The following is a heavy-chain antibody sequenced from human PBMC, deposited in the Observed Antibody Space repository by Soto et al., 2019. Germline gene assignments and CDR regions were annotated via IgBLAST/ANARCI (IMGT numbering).Heavy chain of an antibody. Sequence: GGSLRLSCAASGFTFSSYAMSWVRQAPGKGLEWVSAISGSGGSTYYADSVKGRFTISRDNSKNTLYLQMNSLRAEDTAVYYCAKHTFGVVLRRPYYFDYWGQGTLVTVSS. J-gene: IGHJ4*02. CDR1: GFTFSSYA. CDR3: AKHTFGVVLRRPYYFDY. CDR2: ISGSGGST. D-gene: IGHD3-3*01. V-gene: IGHV3-23*01.